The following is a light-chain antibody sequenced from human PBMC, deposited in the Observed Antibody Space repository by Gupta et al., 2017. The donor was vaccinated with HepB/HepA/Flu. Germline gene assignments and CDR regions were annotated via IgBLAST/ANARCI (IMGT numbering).Light chain of an antibody. CDR1: SSEVGGYNY. J-gene: IGLJ3*02. V-gene: IGLV2-14*01. Sequence: QSALTQPASVSGSPGQSITIYCTGTSSEVGGYNYVSWYQQHPGKAPKLMIYDVSNRPSGVSNRFSGSKSGNTASLTISGLQAEDEADYYCSSYTSSSTVFGGGTKLTVL. CDR3: SSYTSSSTV. CDR2: DVS.